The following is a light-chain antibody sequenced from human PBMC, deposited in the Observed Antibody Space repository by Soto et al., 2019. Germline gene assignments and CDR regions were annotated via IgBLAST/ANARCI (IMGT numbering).Light chain of an antibody. J-gene: IGKJ5*01. V-gene: IGKV3D-15*01. CDR3: QQYNNLPPDT. Sequence: EIVLTQSPATLSSFPGDRVTLSCRTSQYINTRLAWYQHRPGQAPRLLIYQTSIRAAGIPARFRGSGSGTEFTLTITSLQSEDFAVYFCQQYNNLPPDTFGQGTRLEIK. CDR1: QYINTR. CDR2: QTS.